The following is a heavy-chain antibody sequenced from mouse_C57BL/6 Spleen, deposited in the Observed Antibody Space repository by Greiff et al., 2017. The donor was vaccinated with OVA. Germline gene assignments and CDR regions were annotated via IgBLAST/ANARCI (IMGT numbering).Heavy chain of an antibody. Sequence: EVQLQQSGPVLVKPGASVKMSCKASGYTFTDYYMNWVKQSHGKSLEWIGVINPYNGGTSYNQKFKGKATLNVDKSSSTAYMELNSLTSEDSAVYYCARSPYYYGSSPFDYWGQGTTLTVSS. CDR2: INPYNGGT. D-gene: IGHD1-1*01. CDR1: GYTFTDYY. J-gene: IGHJ2*01. CDR3: ARSPYYYGSSPFDY. V-gene: IGHV1-19*01.